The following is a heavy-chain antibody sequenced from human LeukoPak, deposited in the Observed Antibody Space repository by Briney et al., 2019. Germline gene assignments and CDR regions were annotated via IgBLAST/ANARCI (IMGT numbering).Heavy chain of an antibody. CDR3: AKNRNNYSYMDV. J-gene: IGHJ6*03. CDR2: IKHDGSED. CDR1: GFTFSNYW. D-gene: IGHD1-14*01. V-gene: IGHV3-7*03. Sequence: GGSLRLSCTASGFTFSNYWMTWVRQAPGKGLEWVANIKHDGSEDYYLDSVKGRFTISRDNAKSPMWLQMNSLRAEDTAVYYCAKNRNNYSYMDVWGKGITVTVSS.